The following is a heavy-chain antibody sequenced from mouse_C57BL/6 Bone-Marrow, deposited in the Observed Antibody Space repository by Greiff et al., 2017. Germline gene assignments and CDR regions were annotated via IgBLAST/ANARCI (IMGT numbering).Heavy chain of an antibody. CDR2: IDPSDSET. J-gene: IGHJ4*01. D-gene: IGHD2-1*01. CDR1: GYTFTSYW. V-gene: IGHV1-52*01. CDR3: ARPTEEDYGNRGAMDY. Sequence: QVQLQQPGAELVRPGSSVKLSCKASGYTFTSYWMHWVKQRPIQGLEWIGNIDPSDSETHYNQKFKDKATLTVDKSSSTAYMQLSSLTSEDSAVYYCARPTEEDYGNRGAMDYWGQGTSVTVSS.